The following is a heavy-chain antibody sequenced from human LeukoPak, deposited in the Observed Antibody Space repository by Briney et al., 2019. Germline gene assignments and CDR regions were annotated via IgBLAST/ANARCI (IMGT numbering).Heavy chain of an antibody. CDR2: INHCGST. J-gene: IGHJ4*02. CDR3: ARARGDGSGVRIDY. CDR1: GGSFSGYY. V-gene: IGHV4-34*01. Sequence: PSETLSLTCAVYGGSFSGYYWSWIRQPPGKGLEWIGEINHCGSTNYNPSLKSRVTISVDTSKNQFSLKLSSVTAADTAVYYCARARGDGSGVRIDYWGQGTLVTVSS. D-gene: IGHD3-10*01.